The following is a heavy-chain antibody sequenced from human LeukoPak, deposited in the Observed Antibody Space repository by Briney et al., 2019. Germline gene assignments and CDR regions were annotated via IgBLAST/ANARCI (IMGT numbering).Heavy chain of an antibody. CDR2: INHSGST. CDR3: ARVALVVVVVAGLPYYYYYMDV. V-gene: IGHV4-34*01. D-gene: IGHD2-15*01. CDR1: GGCFSGYY. Sequence: SETLSLTCAVYGGCFSGYYWSWIRQPPGKGLEWIGEINHSGSTNYNPSLKSRVTISVDTSKNQFSLKLSSVTAADTAVYYCARVALVVVVVAGLPYYYYYMDVWGKGTTVTVSS. J-gene: IGHJ6*03.